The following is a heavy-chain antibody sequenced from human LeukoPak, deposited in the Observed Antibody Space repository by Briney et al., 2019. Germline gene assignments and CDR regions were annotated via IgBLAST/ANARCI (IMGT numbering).Heavy chain of an antibody. V-gene: IGHV3-7*01. Sequence: PGGSLRLSCAASGFTFSRYWMSWVRQAPGKGLEWVANIKEDGSEKYYVDSVKGRLTISRDNAKNSLSLQIKSLRAEDTAVYYCARQKAVVVVAATPDEDYGDYVDYYYYMDVWGKGTTATVSS. J-gene: IGHJ6*03. CDR2: IKEDGSEK. CDR1: GFTFSRYW. CDR3: ARQKAVVVVAATPDEDYGDYVDYYYYMDV. D-gene: IGHD2-15*01.